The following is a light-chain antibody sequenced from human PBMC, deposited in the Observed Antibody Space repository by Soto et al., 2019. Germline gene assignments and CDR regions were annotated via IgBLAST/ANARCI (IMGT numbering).Light chain of an antibody. J-gene: IGLJ2*01. CDR2: EVI. CDR3: SSYSSGSTPRL. Sequence: QSVLTQPASVSGPPGQSITISCTGSSSDIGRHDYVSWYQHHPGKVPKVIIYEVIHRPSGGSNRFSGSKSGNTASLTISGLQAADEADYFSSSYSSGSTPRLFGERTKLTVL. V-gene: IGLV2-14*01. CDR1: SSDIGRHDY.